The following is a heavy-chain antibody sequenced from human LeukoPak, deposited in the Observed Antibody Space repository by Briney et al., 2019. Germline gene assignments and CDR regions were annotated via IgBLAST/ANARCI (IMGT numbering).Heavy chain of an antibody. CDR3: ARPLDYYGTTPDY. D-gene: IGHD3-10*01. CDR1: GFTFDDYG. J-gene: IGHJ4*02. Sequence: GGSLRLSCAASGFTFDDYGMSWVRQGPGKGLEWVSGINWNGGNTGYADSVKGRFTISRDNAKNSLYLQMNSLRAEDTAVYYCARPLDYYGTTPDYWGQGTLVTVSS. CDR2: INWNGGNT. V-gene: IGHV3-20*04.